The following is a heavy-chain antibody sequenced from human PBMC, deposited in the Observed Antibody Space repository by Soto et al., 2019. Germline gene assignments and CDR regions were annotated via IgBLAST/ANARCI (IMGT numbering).Heavy chain of an antibody. J-gene: IGHJ4*02. D-gene: IGHD2-2*01. CDR3: ARLNQIPFDY. CDR1: GYRFTNHG. V-gene: IGHV1-18*01. CDR2: ISAYNGNT. Sequence: GPSEKVSCKASGYRFTNHGISWVRQAPGQGLEWMGWISAYNGNTNYAQKLQGRVTMTTDTSTSTAYMELRSLRSDDTAVYYCARLNQIPFDYWGQGTMVTVS.